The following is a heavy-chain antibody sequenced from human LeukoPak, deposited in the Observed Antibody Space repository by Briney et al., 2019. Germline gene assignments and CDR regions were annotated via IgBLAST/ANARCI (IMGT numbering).Heavy chain of an antibody. J-gene: IGHJ4*02. CDR1: GFVFEDYT. Sequence: GGSLRLSCVASGFVFEDYTMHWVRQAPGKGLDWVSLINWDGDNTHYADSVKGRFTVSRDNSKNSLYLEMNSLRAEDTAVYYCARSGSYHIPYYFDYWGQGTLVTVSS. CDR3: ARSGSYHIPYYFDY. V-gene: IGHV3-43*01. CDR2: INWDGDNT. D-gene: IGHD1-26*01.